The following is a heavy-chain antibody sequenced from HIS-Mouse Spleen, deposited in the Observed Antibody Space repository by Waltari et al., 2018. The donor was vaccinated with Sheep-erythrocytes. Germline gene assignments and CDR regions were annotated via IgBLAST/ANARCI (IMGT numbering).Heavy chain of an antibody. Sequence: QVQLQESGPGLVKPSQTLSLTCTVSGGSISSGGYYWSWIRQHPGKGLEWIGNISYSGTNYYNPSLKDRVTISVDTSKNQFSLKLSSVTAADTTVYYCARALIITMVRGVTSNWFDPWGQGTLVTVSS. CDR2: ISYSGTN. J-gene: IGHJ5*02. V-gene: IGHV4-31*03. D-gene: IGHD3-10*01. CDR1: GGSISSGGYY. CDR3: ARALIITMVRGVTSNWFDP.